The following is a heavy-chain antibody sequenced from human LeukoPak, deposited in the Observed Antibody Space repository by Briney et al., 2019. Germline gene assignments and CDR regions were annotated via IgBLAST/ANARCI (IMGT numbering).Heavy chain of an antibody. CDR2: ITGSGAGT. CDR1: GFTFSSYA. D-gene: IGHD5-18*01. CDR3: AKGGVTWIQLWDY. J-gene: IGHJ4*02. Sequence: GGSLRLSCAASGFTFSSYAMSWVRQAPGKGLEWVSGITGSGAGTYYADSVKGRFIISRDNSKNTLYLQMNSLTAEDTAVYYCAKGGVTWIQLWDYWGQGTLVTVSS. V-gene: IGHV3-23*01.